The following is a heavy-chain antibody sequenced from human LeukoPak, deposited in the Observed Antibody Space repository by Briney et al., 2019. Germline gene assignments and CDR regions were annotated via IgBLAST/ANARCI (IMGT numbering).Heavy chain of an antibody. V-gene: IGHV4-4*07. CDR3: ARELKVDTIAGNYYYYGMDG. J-gene: IGHJ6*02. Sequence: SETLSLTCTVSGGSISSYYWSWIRQPAGKGLEWIGRIYTSGSTNYNPSLKSRVTMSVDTSKNQFSLKLSSVTAADTAVYYCARELKVDTIAGNYYYYGMDGWGRGTTVTVSS. CDR1: GGSISSYY. CDR2: IYTSGST. D-gene: IGHD3-3*01.